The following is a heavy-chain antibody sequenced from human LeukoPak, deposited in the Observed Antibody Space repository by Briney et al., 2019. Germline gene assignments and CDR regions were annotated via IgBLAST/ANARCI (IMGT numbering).Heavy chain of an antibody. CDR2: IYPGDSDT. V-gene: IGHV5-51*01. J-gene: IGHJ5*02. D-gene: IGHD6-19*01. CDR3: ARRGRRSSGWYNWFDP. Sequence: GESLKISCKGSGYSFTSYWIGWVRQMPGKGLEWMGIIYPGDSDTRYSPSFQGQVTISADKSISTAYLQWSSLKASDTAMYYCARRGRRSSGWYNWFDPWGQGTLVTVSS. CDR1: GYSFTSYW.